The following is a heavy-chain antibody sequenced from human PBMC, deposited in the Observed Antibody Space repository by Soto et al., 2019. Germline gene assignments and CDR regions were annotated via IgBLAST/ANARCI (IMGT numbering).Heavy chain of an antibody. CDR3: ARDPIAARGYYYYGMDV. CDR1: GYTFTSYY. Sequence: ASVKVSCKASGYTFTSYYMHWVRQAPGQGLEWMGIINPSGGSTSYAQKFQGRVTMTRDTSTSTVYMELSSLRSEDTTVYYCARDPIAARGYYYYGMDVWGQGTTVTVSS. D-gene: IGHD6-6*01. CDR2: INPSGGST. J-gene: IGHJ6*02. V-gene: IGHV1-46*01.